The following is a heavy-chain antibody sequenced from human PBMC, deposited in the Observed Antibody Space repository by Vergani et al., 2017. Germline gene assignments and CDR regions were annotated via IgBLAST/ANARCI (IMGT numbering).Heavy chain of an antibody. CDR1: GGSFSGYY. D-gene: IGHD6-6*01. J-gene: IGHJ4*02. CDR2: INHSGST. V-gene: IGHV4-34*01. Sequence: QVQLQQWGAGLLKPSETLSLTCAVYGGSFSGYYWSWIRQPPGKGLEWIGEINHSGSTNYNPYLKSRVTISVDTSKNQFSLKLSSVTAADTAVYYCAGMGGGIAARPTPGYWGQGTLVTVSS. CDR3: AGMGGGIAARPTPGY.